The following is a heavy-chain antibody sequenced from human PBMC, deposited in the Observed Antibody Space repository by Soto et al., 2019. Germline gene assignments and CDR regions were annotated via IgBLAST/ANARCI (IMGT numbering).Heavy chain of an antibody. CDR2: IYYSGST. D-gene: IGHD3-9*01. Sequence: PSETLSLTCTVSGGSISSGGYYWSWIRQHPGKGLEWIGYIYYSGSTYYNPSLKSRVTISVDTSKNQFSLKLSSVTAADTAVYYCASMYYDILTGYLPLDYYYYGMDVWGQGTTVTVSS. V-gene: IGHV4-31*03. CDR1: GGSISSGGYY. CDR3: ASMYYDILTGYLPLDYYYYGMDV. J-gene: IGHJ6*02.